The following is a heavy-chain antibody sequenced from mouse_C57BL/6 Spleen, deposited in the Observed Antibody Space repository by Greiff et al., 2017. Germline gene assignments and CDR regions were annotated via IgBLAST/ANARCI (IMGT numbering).Heavy chain of an antibody. J-gene: IGHJ2*01. CDR1: GYTFTSYW. Sequence: VQLQQPGAELVKPGASVKVSCKASGYTFTSYWMHWVKQRPGQGLEWIGRLHPSDSDTNYNQKFKGKATLTVDKSSSTAYMQLSSLTSEDSAVYYCAIDLGLPYFDYWGQGTTLTVSS. D-gene: IGHD4-1*01. V-gene: IGHV1-74*01. CDR3: AIDLGLPYFDY. CDR2: LHPSDSDT.